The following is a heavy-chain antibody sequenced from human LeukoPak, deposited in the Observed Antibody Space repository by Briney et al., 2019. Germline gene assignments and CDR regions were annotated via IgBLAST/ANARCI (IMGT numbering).Heavy chain of an antibody. CDR3: AKGWQWLSSF. V-gene: IGHV3-30*18. CDR1: GFTFSSYG. D-gene: IGHD6-19*01. CDR2: ISYDGSNK. J-gene: IGHJ4*02. Sequence: GRSLRLSCAASGFTFSSYGMHWVRQAPGKGLEWVAVISYDGSNKYYADSVKGRFTISRDNSKNTLYLQMNSLRAEGTAVYYCAKGWQWLSSFWGQGTLVTVSS.